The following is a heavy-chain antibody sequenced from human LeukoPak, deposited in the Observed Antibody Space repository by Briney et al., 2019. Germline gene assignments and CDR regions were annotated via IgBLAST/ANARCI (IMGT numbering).Heavy chain of an antibody. D-gene: IGHD3-22*01. CDR2: ISGSGGST. Sequence: GGSLRLSCAASGFTFDDYGMSWVRQAPGKGLEWVSAISGSGGSTYYADSVKGRFTISRDNSKNTLYLQMNSLRAEDTAVYYCAKSSMIVTPHFQHWGQGTLVTVSS. CDR3: AKSSMIVTPHFQH. J-gene: IGHJ1*01. CDR1: GFTFDDYG. V-gene: IGHV3-23*01.